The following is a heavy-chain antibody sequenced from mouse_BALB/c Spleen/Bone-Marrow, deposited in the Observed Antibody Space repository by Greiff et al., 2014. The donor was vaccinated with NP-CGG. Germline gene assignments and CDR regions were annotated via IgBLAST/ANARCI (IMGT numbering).Heavy chain of an antibody. CDR1: GFNIKDTY. Sequence: EVQLVESGAELVKPGASVKLSCTASGFNIKDTYMHWVKQRPEQGLEWIGRIDPANGNTKYDPKFQGKATITADTSSNTAYLQLSSLTSEDTAVYYCARGLLQYYYAMDYWGQGTSVPVSS. D-gene: IGHD2-3*01. CDR2: IDPANGNT. J-gene: IGHJ4*01. CDR3: ARGLLQYYYAMDY. V-gene: IGHV14-3*02.